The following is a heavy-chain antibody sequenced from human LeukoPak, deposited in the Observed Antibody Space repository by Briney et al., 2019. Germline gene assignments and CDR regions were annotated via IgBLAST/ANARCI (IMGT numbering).Heavy chain of an antibody. V-gene: IGHV4-34*01. Sequence: KPSETLSLTCAVYGGSFSGYYWSWIRQPPGKGLEWIGEINHSGSTNYNPSLKSRVTISVDTSKNQFSLKLSSVTAADTAVYYCARGSEADWFDPWGQGTLVTVSS. CDR2: INHSGST. J-gene: IGHJ5*02. D-gene: IGHD6-25*01. CDR3: ARGSEADWFDP. CDR1: GGSFSGYY.